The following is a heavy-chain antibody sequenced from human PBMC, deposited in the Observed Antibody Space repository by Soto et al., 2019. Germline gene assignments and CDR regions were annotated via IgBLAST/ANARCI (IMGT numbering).Heavy chain of an antibody. Sequence: GASVKVSCKASGYTFTIYGISWVRQAPGQGLEWMGWISAYNGNTNYAQKLQGRVTMTTDTSTSTAYMELRSLRSDDTAVYYCARDGGRPPYYYYMDVWGKGTTVTVSS. CDR3: ARDGGRPPYYYYMDV. J-gene: IGHJ6*03. D-gene: IGHD3-3*01. V-gene: IGHV1-18*01. CDR1: GYTFTIYG. CDR2: ISAYNGNT.